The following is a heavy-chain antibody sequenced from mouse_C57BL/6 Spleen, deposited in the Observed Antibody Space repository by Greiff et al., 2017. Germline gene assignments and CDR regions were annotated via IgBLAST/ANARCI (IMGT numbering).Heavy chain of an antibody. D-gene: IGHD1-1*01. CDR3: ARSGGSSFPYWYFDV. V-gene: IGHV1-81*01. CDR2: IYPRSGHT. CDR1: GYTFTSYG. J-gene: IGHJ1*03. Sequence: VKLPESGAALARPGASVKLSCKASGYTFTSYGISWVKQRTGQGLEWIGEIYPRSGHTYYHETFKGKATLTADNSSSTGYMELRSLTSEDSAVYFCARSGGSSFPYWYFDVWGTGTTVTVSS.